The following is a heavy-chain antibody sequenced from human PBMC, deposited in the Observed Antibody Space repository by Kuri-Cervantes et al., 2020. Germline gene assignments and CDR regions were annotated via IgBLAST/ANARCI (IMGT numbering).Heavy chain of an antibody. V-gene: IGHV3-23*01. D-gene: IGHD2-15*01. CDR1: GFTFSSYG. J-gene: IGHJ4*02. Sequence: GESLKISCAASGFTFSSYGMHWVRQAPGKGLEWVSAISGSGGSTYYADFVKGRFTISRDNSKNTLYLQMNSLRAEDTAVYYCAKDDRSGGSCYKHWGQGTLVTVSS. CDR2: ISGSGGST. CDR3: AKDDRSGGSCYKH.